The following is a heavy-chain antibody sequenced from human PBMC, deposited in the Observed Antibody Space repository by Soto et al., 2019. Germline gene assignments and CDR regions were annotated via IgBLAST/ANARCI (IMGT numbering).Heavy chain of an antibody. V-gene: IGHV3-48*02. CDR2: ISSTGYTK. Sequence: EEQLVESGGDLVQPGGSLRLSCAASGFTFTDYAMNWVHQAPGQGLEWISYISSTGYTKYYADSVKGRFTISRDSATNSVYLQMSSLRDEDTAVYYCARGSSVDYWGQGTLVTVSS. CDR1: GFTFTDYA. J-gene: IGHJ4*02. CDR3: ARGSSVDY.